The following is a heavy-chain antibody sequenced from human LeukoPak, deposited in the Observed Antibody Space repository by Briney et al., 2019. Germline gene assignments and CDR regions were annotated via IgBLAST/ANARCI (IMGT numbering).Heavy chain of an antibody. CDR3: ARCGYSSGWYYFDY. J-gene: IGHJ4*02. D-gene: IGHD6-19*01. V-gene: IGHV3-7*01. CDR2: IKQDGTEK. Sequence: GGSLRLSCAASGFTFSSYWMSWVRQAPGKGLEWVANIKQDGTEKYYVDSVKGRFTISRDNAKKSMYLQMNSLRAEDTAVYYCARCGYSSGWYYFDYWGQGTLVTVSS. CDR1: GFTFSSYW.